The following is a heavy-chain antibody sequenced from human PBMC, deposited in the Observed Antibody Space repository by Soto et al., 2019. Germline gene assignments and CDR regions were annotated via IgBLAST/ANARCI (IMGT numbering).Heavy chain of an antibody. CDR3: ARGPYSSSYVANYYYGMDV. J-gene: IGHJ6*02. V-gene: IGHV5-51*01. Sequence: GESLKISCKGSGYSFAGYWITWVRQKPGKGLEWMGIIYPGDSDTRYSPSFQGQVTISADKSISTAYLQWSSLKASDTAMYYCARGPYSSSYVANYYYGMDVWGQGTTVTVSS. D-gene: IGHD6-6*01. CDR1: GYSFAGYW. CDR2: IYPGDSDT.